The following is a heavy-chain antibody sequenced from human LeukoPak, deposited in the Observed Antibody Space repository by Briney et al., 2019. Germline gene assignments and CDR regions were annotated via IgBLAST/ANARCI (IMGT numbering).Heavy chain of an antibody. V-gene: IGHV4-4*07. D-gene: IGHD2-21*02. Sequence: SETLSLTCSVCGGPISSFYWRWMRQPAGKGVVWIGSIYTSGSTNYNPSLKSRVTMSVDTSKNQSSLKLSSVTAADTAVYYCASAIRPTLGDGNDAFDIWGQGTMVTVSS. CDR3: ASAIRPTLGDGNDAFDI. CDR2: IYTSGST. CDR1: GGPISSFY. J-gene: IGHJ3*02.